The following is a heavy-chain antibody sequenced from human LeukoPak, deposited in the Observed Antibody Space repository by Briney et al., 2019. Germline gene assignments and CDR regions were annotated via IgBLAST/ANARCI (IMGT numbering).Heavy chain of an antibody. CDR3: ARVRFSGDREDY. CDR1: GSTFSTYS. D-gene: IGHD3-10*01. CDR2: ISSRSSTI. V-gene: IGHV3-48*02. Sequence: GGSLRLSCAASGSTFSTYSMNWVRQAPGKGLEWVSYISSRSSTIYYADSVKGRFTISRDNAKNSLYLQMNSLRDEDTAVYYCARVRFSGDREDYWGQGTLVTVSS. J-gene: IGHJ4*02.